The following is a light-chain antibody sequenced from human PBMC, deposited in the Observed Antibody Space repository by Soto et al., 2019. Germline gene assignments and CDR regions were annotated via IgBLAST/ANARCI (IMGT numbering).Light chain of an antibody. CDR2: KAS. CDR3: MQATHGPPT. Sequence: DVVMTQSPLSLPVTLGQPASISCRSSRSLVYSDGNAYLNWFQQRPGQSPRRLIYKASNRDSGVPDRFSGSWSGTYFTLQINRVEAEDVGVYYSMQATHGPPTFGRGTRVDIK. CDR1: RSLVYSDGNAY. J-gene: IGKJ1*01. V-gene: IGKV2-30*01.